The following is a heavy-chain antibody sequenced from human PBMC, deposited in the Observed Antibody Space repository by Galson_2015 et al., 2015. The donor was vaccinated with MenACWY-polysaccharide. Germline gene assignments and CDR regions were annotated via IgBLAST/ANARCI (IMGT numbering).Heavy chain of an antibody. CDR2: IRHDGTNE. Sequence: SLRLCCAASGFTFKHYGMQWVRQGAGKGLEWVAFIRHDGTNEDYVDSVRGRFTISRDNSKNTLYLQMSSLRTEDTAVDFCAKQAYSSGFDYWGLGTLVTVSS. D-gene: IGHD6-19*01. CDR1: GFTFKHYG. J-gene: IGHJ4*02. V-gene: IGHV3-30*02. CDR3: AKQAYSSGFDY.